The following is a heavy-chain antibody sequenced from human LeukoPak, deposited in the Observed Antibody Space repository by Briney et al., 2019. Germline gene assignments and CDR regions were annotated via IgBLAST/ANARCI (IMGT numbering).Heavy chain of an antibody. CDR1: RFTFRSYA. CDR2: ISGSGGST. Sequence: GGSLRLSCAASRFTFRSYAMSWVRQAPGKGLEWVSAISGSGGSTYYADSVKGRFTISRDNSKNTLYLQMNSLRAEDTAVYYCANGYCSSTSCPPGGYWGQGTLVTVSS. D-gene: IGHD2-2*01. V-gene: IGHV3-23*01. CDR3: ANGYCSSTSCPPGGY. J-gene: IGHJ4*02.